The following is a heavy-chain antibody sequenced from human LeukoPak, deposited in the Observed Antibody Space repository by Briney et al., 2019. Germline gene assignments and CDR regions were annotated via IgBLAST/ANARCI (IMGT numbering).Heavy chain of an antibody. Sequence: GASVKVSCKASGYTFTSYYMHWVRQAPGQGLEWMGIINPSGGSTSYAQKFQGRVTMTRDMSTSTVYMELSSLRSEDTAVYYCAREDPWIQLWSRQFDYWGQGTLVTVSS. V-gene: IGHV1-46*01. CDR3: AREDPWIQLWSRQFDY. CDR1: GYTFTSYY. D-gene: IGHD5-18*01. J-gene: IGHJ4*02. CDR2: INPSGGST.